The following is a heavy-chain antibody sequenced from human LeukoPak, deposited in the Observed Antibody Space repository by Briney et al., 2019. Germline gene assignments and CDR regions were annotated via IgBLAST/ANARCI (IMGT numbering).Heavy chain of an antibody. J-gene: IGHJ3*02. D-gene: IGHD4-17*01. CDR3: ARELVTTVTTVDAFDI. Sequence: ASVKVSCKASGYTFTSYGISWVRRAPGQGLEWMGWISAYNGNTNYAQKLQGRVTMTTDTSTSTAYMELRSLRSDDTAVYYCARELVTTVTTVDAFDIWGQGTMVTVSS. CDR1: GYTFTSYG. V-gene: IGHV1-18*01. CDR2: ISAYNGNT.